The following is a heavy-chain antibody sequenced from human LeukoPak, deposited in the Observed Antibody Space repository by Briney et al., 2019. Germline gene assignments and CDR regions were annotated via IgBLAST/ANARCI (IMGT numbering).Heavy chain of an antibody. V-gene: IGHV3-43*02. CDR3: AKDLPQYYDFWSGYYGGFDY. Sequence: GPSLRISCETSALTLEDYAMHWVRQGPGKGLEWVSPIRGNGYNIYYADSVKGRFTISRDNSKNSLYLQMNSLRTEDTALYYCAKDLPQYYDFWSGYYGGFDYWGQGTLVTVSS. J-gene: IGHJ4*02. CDR1: ALTLEDYA. CDR2: IRGNGYNI. D-gene: IGHD3-3*01.